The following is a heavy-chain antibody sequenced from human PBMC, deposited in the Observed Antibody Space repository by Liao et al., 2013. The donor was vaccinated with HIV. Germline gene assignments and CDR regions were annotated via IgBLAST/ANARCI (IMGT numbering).Heavy chain of an antibody. CDR3: ARDKSSFPGPLDS. V-gene: IGHV4-59*12. Sequence: QVQLQESGPGLVKPSETLSLTCTVSGGSISSNYWSWIRQPPGKGLEWIGYIYYSGSTNYNPSLKSRVTMSVDTSKNQFSLKLSSVTAADTAVYYCARDKSSFPGPLDSWGQGTLVTVSS. D-gene: IGHD3-10*01. CDR1: GGSISSNY. J-gene: IGHJ5*01. CDR2: IYYSGST.